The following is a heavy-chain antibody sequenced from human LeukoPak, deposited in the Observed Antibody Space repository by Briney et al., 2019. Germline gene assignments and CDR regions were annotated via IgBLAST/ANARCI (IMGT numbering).Heavy chain of an antibody. J-gene: IGHJ4*02. Sequence: SETLSLTCTVSGDSVNSGGYYWSWIRQHPEKGLEWIGFIYYSGNTHYSPSLRSRVTISLDTSKNQFSLRLNSVTAADTAMYFCARGFYDRIGYYFDYWGQGKLVTVSS. CDR2: IYYSGNT. CDR3: ARGFYDRIGYYFDY. D-gene: IGHD3-22*01. V-gene: IGHV4-31*03. CDR1: GDSVNSGGYY.